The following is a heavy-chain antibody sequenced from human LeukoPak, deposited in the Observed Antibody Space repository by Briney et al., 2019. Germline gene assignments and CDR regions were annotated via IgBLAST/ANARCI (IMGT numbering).Heavy chain of an antibody. J-gene: IGHJ6*03. Sequence: GGSLRLSCAASGFTFSSYAMSWVRQAPGKGLEWVSSISGSGGNTYYADSVKGRFTISRDNAKNSLYLQMNSLRAEDTAVYYCASHSSSIYYYYYYMDVWGKGTTVTVSS. CDR1: GFTFSSYA. CDR2: ISGSGGNT. CDR3: ASHSSSIYYYYYYMDV. D-gene: IGHD6-6*01. V-gene: IGHV3-23*01.